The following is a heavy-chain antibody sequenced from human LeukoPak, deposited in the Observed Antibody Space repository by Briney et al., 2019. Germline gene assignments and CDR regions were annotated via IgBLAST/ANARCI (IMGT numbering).Heavy chain of an antibody. V-gene: IGHV4-30-2*01. CDR2: IYHSGST. D-gene: IGHD3-22*01. CDR1: GGSISSGGYY. CDR3: ASRPLSSGYDY. Sequence: SETLSLTCTVSGGSISSGGYYWSWIRQPPGKGLEWIGYIYHSGSTYYSPSLKSRVTISVDRSKNQFSLKLSSVTAADTAVYYCASRPLSSGYDYWGQGTLVTVSS. J-gene: IGHJ4*02.